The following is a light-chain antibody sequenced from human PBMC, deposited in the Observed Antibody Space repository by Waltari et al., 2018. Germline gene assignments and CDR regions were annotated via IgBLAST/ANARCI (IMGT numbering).Light chain of an antibody. CDR1: QGLSSW. CDR2: AAS. Sequence: DIQMTQSPSSLSASVGDRVTITCRASQGLSSWLAWYQQKPEKAPKSLIYAASNLQSGFPSRFSGSGSVTDFTLTISNLQPEDSATYFCQQYNSHPLTFGGGTKVEIK. CDR3: QQYNSHPLT. J-gene: IGKJ4*01. V-gene: IGKV1D-16*01.